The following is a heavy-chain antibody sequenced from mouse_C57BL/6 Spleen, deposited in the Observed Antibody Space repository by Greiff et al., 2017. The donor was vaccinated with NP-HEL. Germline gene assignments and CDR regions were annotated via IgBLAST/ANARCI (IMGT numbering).Heavy chain of an antibody. J-gene: IGHJ3*01. D-gene: IGHD5-5*01. CDR1: GFTFSSYA. CDR2: ISDGGSYT. CDR3: ARGDYHITY. V-gene: IGHV5-4*03. Sequence: EVMLVESGGGLVKPGGSLKLSCAASGFTFSSYAMSWVRQTPEKRLEWVATISDGGSYTYYPDNVKGRFTISRDNTKNNLYLQMSHLKSEDTAMYYCARGDYHITYWGQGTLVTVSA.